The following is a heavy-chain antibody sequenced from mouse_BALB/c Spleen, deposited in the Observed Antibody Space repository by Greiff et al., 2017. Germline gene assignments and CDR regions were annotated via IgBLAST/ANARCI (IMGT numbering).Heavy chain of an antibody. CDR3: ARGNWYFDV. CDR1: GFTFSSYD. V-gene: IGHV5-12-1*01. CDR2: ISSGGGST. Sequence: EVKVVESGGGLVQPGGSRKLSCAASGFTFSSYDMSWVRQTPEKRLEWVAYISSGGGSTYYPDTVKGRFTISRDNAKNTLYLQMSSLKSEDTAMYYCARGNWYFDVWGAGTTVTVSS. J-gene: IGHJ1*01.